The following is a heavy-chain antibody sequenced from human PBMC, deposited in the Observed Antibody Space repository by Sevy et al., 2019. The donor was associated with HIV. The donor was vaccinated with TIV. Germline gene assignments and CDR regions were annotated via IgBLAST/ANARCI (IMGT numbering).Heavy chain of an antibody. V-gene: IGHV3-49*03. D-gene: IGHD1-26*01. J-gene: IGHJ6*02. CDR1: GFTFGDYA. Sequence: GGSLRLSCTASGFTFGDYAMSWFRQAPGKGLEWVGFIRSKAYGGTTEYAGSVKGRFTISRDDSKSIAYLQMNSLKTEDTAVYYCTNSGSYYSHYYYYGMDVWGQGTTVTVSS. CDR2: IRSKAYGGTT. CDR3: TNSGSYYSHYYYYGMDV.